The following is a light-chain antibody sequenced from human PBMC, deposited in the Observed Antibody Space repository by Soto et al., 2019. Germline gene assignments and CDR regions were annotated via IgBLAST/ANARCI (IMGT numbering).Light chain of an antibody. CDR3: CSYTTSGTPV. Sequence: QSVLTQPPSVSGAPGQRVTISCTGSSSNIGAGYDVHWYQQLPGTAPKLLIYGNGNRPSGVPDRFSGSKSGTSASLAITGLQAEDEADYYCCSYTTSGTPVFGGGTKVTVL. CDR1: SSNIGAGYD. CDR2: GNG. J-gene: IGLJ2*01. V-gene: IGLV1-40*01.